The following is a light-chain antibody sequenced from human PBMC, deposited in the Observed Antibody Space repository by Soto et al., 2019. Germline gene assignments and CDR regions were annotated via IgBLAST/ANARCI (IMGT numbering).Light chain of an antibody. CDR2: DAT. V-gene: IGLV7-46*01. CDR3: LLYYSGTRI. CDR1: TGAVTSAHY. J-gene: IGLJ2*01. Sequence: QAVVTQEPSLTVSPGGTVTLTCGSSTGAVTSAHYPYWFQQTPGQAPRTLIYDATNKNSWTPDRFSGSLLGGKAALTLSGAQPEEEDEYYCLLYYSGTRIFGGGTKLTVL.